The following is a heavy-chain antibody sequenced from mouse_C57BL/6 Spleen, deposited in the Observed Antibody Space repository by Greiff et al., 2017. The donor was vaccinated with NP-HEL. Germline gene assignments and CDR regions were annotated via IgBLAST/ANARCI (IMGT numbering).Heavy chain of an antibody. D-gene: IGHD2-4*01. Sequence: QVQLQQPGTELVKPGASVKLSCKASGYTFTSYWMHWVKQRPGQGLEWIGNINPSNGGTNYNEKFKSKATLTVDKSSSTAYMQLSSLTSEDSAVYYCARDGSSRSTMITTWRGWFAYWGQGTLVTVSA. CDR1: GYTFTSYW. J-gene: IGHJ3*01. V-gene: IGHV1-53*01. CDR3: ARDGSSRSTMITTWRGWFAY. CDR2: INPSNGGT.